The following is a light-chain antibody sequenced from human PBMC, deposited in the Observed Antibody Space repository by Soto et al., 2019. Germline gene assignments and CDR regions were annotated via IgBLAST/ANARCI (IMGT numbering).Light chain of an antibody. CDR2: GAS. Sequence: EIVLTQSPGTLSLSPGERATLSCRASQSVSSSYLAWYQQKPGQAPRLLLYGASSRATGIPDRFSGSGSGTVFTLTISRLEPEDFAVYYCQQYGSSPPMYTFGQGTKLEIK. J-gene: IGKJ2*01. CDR3: QQYGSSPPMYT. CDR1: QSVSSSY. V-gene: IGKV3-20*01.